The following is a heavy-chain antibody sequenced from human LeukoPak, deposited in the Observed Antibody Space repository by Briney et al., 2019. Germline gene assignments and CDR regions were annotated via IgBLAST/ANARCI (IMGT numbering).Heavy chain of an antibody. CDR1: GFTFSSYG. CDR2: ISYDGSNK. D-gene: IGHD3-3*01. Sequence: GGSLRLSCAASGFTFSSYGMHWVRQAPGKGLEWVAVISYDGSNKYYADSVKGRFTISRDNSKNTLYLQMNSLRAEDTAVYYCAREWDYDFWSGPDYWGQGTLVTVSS. J-gene: IGHJ4*02. V-gene: IGHV3-30*03. CDR3: AREWDYDFWSGPDY.